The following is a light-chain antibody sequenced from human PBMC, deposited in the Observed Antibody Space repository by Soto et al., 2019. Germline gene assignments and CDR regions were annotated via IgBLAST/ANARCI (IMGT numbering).Light chain of an antibody. Sequence: DIVMTQSPDSLAVSLGERATINCKSSQRGLYSSNNKDYLAWYQQKPGQPPKLLISWASTRQFGVPDRFSGSGSGTDFTLTISSLQAEDVAVYYCQQYFTTPQTFGQGTKVEIK. CDR3: QQYFTTPQT. CDR2: WAS. J-gene: IGKJ1*01. V-gene: IGKV4-1*01. CDR1: QRGLYSSNNKDY.